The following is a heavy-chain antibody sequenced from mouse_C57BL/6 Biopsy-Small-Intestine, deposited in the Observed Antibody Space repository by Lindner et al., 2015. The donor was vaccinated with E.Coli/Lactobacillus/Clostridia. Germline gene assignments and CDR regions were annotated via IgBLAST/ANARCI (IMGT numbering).Heavy chain of an antibody. J-gene: IGHJ2*01. D-gene: IGHD1-1*02. CDR3: ARACWIGGYCNGGSHEGDFDF. V-gene: IGHV1-53*01. CDR2: VNPNIGVT. CDR1: GYTFTGWF. Sequence: SVKVSCKASGYTFTGWFIHWVRQSPGQGLEWMGQVNPNIGVTNYAQNFQGRVTMTRDTSVSTAYMELTSLTSDDTAIYYCARACWIGGYCNGGSHEGDFDFWGQGTLVTVSS.